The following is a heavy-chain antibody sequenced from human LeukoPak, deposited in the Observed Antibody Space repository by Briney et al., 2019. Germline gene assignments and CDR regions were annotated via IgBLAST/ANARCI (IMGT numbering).Heavy chain of an antibody. CDR3: AKDFPSGWST. V-gene: IGHV3-23*01. CDR1: GFTFSSYA. J-gene: IGHJ4*02. CDR2: VSGSGSGGST. D-gene: IGHD6-19*01. Sequence: PGGSLRLSCAASGFTFSSYAMSWVRQAPGKGLEWVSAVSGSGSGGSTYHVDSVKGRFTISRDNSRNTLYLQMNSLRAEDTALYYCAKDFPSGWSTRGQGTLVTVSS.